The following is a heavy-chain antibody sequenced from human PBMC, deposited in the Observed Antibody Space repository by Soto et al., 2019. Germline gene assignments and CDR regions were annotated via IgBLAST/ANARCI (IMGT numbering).Heavy chain of an antibody. D-gene: IGHD3-3*01. CDR1: GGSVSSGSYY. CDR2: IYYSGST. CDR3: ASSITIFGVVSFIDP. J-gene: IGHJ5*02. V-gene: IGHV4-61*01. Sequence: PSETLSLTCTVSGGSVSSGSYYWSWIRQPPGKGLEWIGYIYYSGSTNYNPSLKSRVTISVDTSKNQFSLKLSSVTAADTSVYYCASSITIFGVVSFIDPWGQGTLVTVSS.